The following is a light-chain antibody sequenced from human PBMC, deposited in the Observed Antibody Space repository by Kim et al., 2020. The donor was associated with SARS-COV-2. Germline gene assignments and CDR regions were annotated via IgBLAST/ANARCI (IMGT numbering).Light chain of an antibody. Sequence: DIQMIQSPSSLSASAGDRVTITCQVSQDISNYLNWYQQKPGKAPKLLIYDASNLETGVPSRFSGSGSGTDFTFTISSLQSEDIATYYCQQYVNLPPALTFGGGTKVDIK. J-gene: IGKJ4*01. V-gene: IGKV1-33*01. CDR3: QQYVNLPPALT. CDR1: QDISNY. CDR2: DAS.